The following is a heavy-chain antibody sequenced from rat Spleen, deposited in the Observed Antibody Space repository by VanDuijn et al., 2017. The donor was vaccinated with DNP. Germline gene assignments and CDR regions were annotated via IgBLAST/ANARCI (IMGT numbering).Heavy chain of an antibody. CDR3: AKVDY. J-gene: IGHJ2*01. Sequence: EVQLVESVGDLVQPGRALKLSCAGSGFTFSSYWMYWIRQDPGKGLEWVASMNTDGGSTYYPDSVHGRFTSARDNAENTVYLQMNSLRSEDTATYYCAKVDYWGQGVMVTVSS. V-gene: IGHV5-58*01. CDR2: MNTDGGST. CDR1: GFTFSSYW.